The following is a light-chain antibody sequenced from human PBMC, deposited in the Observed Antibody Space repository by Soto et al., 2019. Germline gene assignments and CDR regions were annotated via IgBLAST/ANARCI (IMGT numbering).Light chain of an antibody. CDR3: QQYNSYSWT. Sequence: DIQMTQCPSTLSASVGDRVTITCRASQSISSWLAWYQQKPGKAPKLLIYKASSLESGVPSRFSGMGSGTEFTLTISSLQPDDFATYYCQQYNSYSWTVGQGTKVDIK. J-gene: IGKJ1*01. V-gene: IGKV1-5*03. CDR1: QSISSW. CDR2: KAS.